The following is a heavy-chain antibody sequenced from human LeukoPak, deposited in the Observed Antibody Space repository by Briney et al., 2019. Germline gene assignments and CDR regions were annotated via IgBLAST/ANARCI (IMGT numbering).Heavy chain of an antibody. J-gene: IGHJ4*02. Sequence: GGSLRLSCAASGFTVGDNFMTWVRQAPGKGLECISLIYSGGSTFYADSVKGRFTISRDNSKNTLYLQMNRLTAEDTAVYYCAGSFFLPRAYDYWGQGTLVTVSS. CDR1: GFTVGDNF. CDR2: IYSGGST. CDR3: AGSFFLPRAYDY. D-gene: IGHD2/OR15-2a*01. V-gene: IGHV3-53*01.